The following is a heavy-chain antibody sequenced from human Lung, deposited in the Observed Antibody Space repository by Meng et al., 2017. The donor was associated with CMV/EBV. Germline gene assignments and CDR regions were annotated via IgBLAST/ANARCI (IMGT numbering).Heavy chain of an antibody. CDR1: SSYA. J-gene: IGHJ5*02. CDR3: GRYTDIVSVIAATRDYWFDP. V-gene: IGHV1-69*04. Sequence: SSYAITRVRQAPGQGLEWMGTIIPILAITKYAQKFQGRVTITADKTSSTVYMELSSLRSDDTAVYYCGRYTDIVSVIAATRDYWFDPWGQGTLVTVSS. D-gene: IGHD2-15*01. CDR2: IIPILAIT.